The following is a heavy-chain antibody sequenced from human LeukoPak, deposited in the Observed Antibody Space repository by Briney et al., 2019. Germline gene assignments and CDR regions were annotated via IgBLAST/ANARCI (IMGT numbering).Heavy chain of an antibody. CDR3: ASELRFLEWPPGY. CDR2: IRYDGSNK. Sequence: PGGSLRLSCAASGFTFEDYGMHWVRQAPGKGLEWVAFIRYDGSNKYYADSVKGRFTISRDNSKNTLYLQMNSLRAEDTAVYYCASELRFLEWPPGYWGQGTLVTVSS. D-gene: IGHD3-3*01. CDR1: GFTFEDYG. V-gene: IGHV3-30*02. J-gene: IGHJ4*02.